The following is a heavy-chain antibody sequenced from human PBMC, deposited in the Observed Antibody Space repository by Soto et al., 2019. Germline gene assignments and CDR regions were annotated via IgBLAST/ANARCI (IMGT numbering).Heavy chain of an antibody. V-gene: IGHV2-5*02. CDR3: AHRRPGHYFDS. Sequence: QITLKESGPTLVKPTETLTLTCSLSGLSLSTSGVGVGWVRQPPGKALEWLALIYWDDDKRYSPSLESRLTITKDTSKNQVVLTMTTMDPVDTGTYYCAHRRPGHYFDSWGQGTLVTVSS. CDR2: IYWDDDK. CDR1: GLSLSTSGVG. J-gene: IGHJ4*02. D-gene: IGHD3-10*01.